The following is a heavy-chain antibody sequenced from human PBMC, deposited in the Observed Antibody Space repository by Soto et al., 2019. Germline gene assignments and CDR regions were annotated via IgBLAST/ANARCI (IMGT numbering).Heavy chain of an antibody. D-gene: IGHD1-26*01. Sequence: QVQLVQSGAEVKKPGSSAKVSCKASGDAFTNYIFDWVRQAPGQGLEWMGGIIPMFGTPKYAQTFQDRVTISADVSTGTAYLDLTRLRVDDTAGYYCARGRDQPKVGLSFDSWGEVTRVTVSS. CDR2: IIPMFGTP. CDR3: ARGRDQPKVGLSFDS. J-gene: IGHJ4*02. CDR1: GDAFTNYI. V-gene: IGHV1-69*01.